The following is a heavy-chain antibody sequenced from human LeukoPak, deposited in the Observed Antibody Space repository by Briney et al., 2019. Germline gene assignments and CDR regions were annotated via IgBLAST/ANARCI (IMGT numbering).Heavy chain of an antibody. V-gene: IGHV4-61*02. D-gene: IGHD3-3*01. CDR2: IYTSGST. J-gene: IGHJ4*02. CDR3: ARDLPYDFRSDY. Sequence: SQTLSLTCTVSGGSISSGSYYWSWIRQPAGKGLEWIGRIYTSGSTNYNPSLKSRVTISVDTSKDQFSLKLSSVTAADTAVYYCARDLPYDFRSDYWGQGTLVTVSS. CDR1: GGSISSGSYY.